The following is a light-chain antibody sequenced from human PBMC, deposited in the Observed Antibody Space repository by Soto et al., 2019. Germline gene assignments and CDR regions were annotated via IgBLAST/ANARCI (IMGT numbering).Light chain of an antibody. V-gene: IGKV1-8*01. CDR2: GAS. J-gene: IGKJ1*01. Sequence: AIRMTQSPSSFSASPGDRVTITCRASQDISSFLAWYQQKPGKVPQLLIYGASILQSGVPSKFSGSGSGTDFTLTISCLQSEDFATYYCQQYSNNPRTFGQGTKVEIK. CDR1: QDISSF. CDR3: QQYSNNPRT.